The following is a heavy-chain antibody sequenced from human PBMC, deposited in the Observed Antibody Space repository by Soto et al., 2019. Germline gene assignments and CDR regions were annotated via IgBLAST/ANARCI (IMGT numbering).Heavy chain of an antibody. J-gene: IGHJ3*02. CDR3: ARGGSSGWQVAFDI. CDR1: DGYCSTYY. Sequence: SETLSLTCAVDDGYCSTYYWNWIRQSPGKGLEWIGKINYSGSNNYNPSLKSRVTISIDMSKNQVSLKLTSVTAAATAVYFCARGGSSGWQVAFDIWGPGTTVTVSS. V-gene: IGHV4-34*01. CDR2: INYSGSN. D-gene: IGHD6-19*01.